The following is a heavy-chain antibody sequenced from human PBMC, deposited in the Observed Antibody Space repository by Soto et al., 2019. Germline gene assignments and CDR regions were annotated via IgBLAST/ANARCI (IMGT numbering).Heavy chain of an antibody. D-gene: IGHD3-9*01. Sequence: EVQLVESGGGLVQPGGSLKLSCTASGFSISNHWMNWVRQAPGKGLEWVAHIKEDGTQKYYVESVKGRSTISRDNAQRSVHLQMHILRAEDTAGYYCAGATRRAIRFDYWGQGILVTVSS. CDR3: AGATRRAIRFDY. V-gene: IGHV3-7*03. CDR1: GFSISNHW. CDR2: IKEDGTQK. J-gene: IGHJ4*02.